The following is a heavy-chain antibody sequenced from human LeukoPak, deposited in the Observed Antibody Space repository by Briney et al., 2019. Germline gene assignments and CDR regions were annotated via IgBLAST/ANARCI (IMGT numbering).Heavy chain of an antibody. Sequence: SVKVSCTASGGTFSSYAISWVRQAPGQGLEWMGGIIPIFGTANYAQKFQGRVTITADESTSTAYMELSSLRSEDTAVYYCARGSVHYDILTGYSSGMDVWGQGTTVTVSS. CDR3: ARGSVHYDILTGYSSGMDV. V-gene: IGHV1-69*13. CDR2: IIPIFGTA. CDR1: GGTFSSYA. J-gene: IGHJ6*02. D-gene: IGHD3-9*01.